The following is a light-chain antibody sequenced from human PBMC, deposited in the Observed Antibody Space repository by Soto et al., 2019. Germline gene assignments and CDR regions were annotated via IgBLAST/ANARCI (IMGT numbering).Light chain of an antibody. V-gene: IGKV1-9*01. CDR2: AAS. CDR3: QQLNTL. J-gene: IGKJ4*01. Sequence: IQLTQSPSSLSASVGDRVTITCRASQGISSYLAWYQQKPGKAPKLLIYAASTLQSGVPSRFSGSGSGTDFTLTISSLQPEDSATYYCQQLNTLFGGGTKVDIK. CDR1: QGISSY.